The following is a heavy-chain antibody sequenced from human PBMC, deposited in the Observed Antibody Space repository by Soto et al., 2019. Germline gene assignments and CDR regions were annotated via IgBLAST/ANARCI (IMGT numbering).Heavy chain of an antibody. J-gene: IGHJ4*02. CDR2: VTYDGDKR. D-gene: IGHD6-19*01. Sequence: HLVESGGGVVQPGTSLRLSCAASKFTFTTYDMHWVRQAPGQGLEWVAVVTYDGDKRYYADSVRGRFTISTDNSKNTVYLEMNSLRPEDTAVYFCAKGRDSTGVYYREGDYRGEGNLVTVAS. CDR1: KFTFTTYD. V-gene: IGHV3-30*18. CDR3: AKGRDSTGVYYREGDY.